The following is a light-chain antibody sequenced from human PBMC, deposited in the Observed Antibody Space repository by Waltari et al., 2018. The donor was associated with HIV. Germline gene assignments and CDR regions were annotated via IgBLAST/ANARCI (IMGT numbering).Light chain of an antibody. CDR3: AAWDDSLNGPV. Sequence: QSVVTQPPSASATPGQRVTISCSGSSSNIGPNYVYWYKQLPGTAPNMRMYRHNPRPSWVRDRFSGSNSGTSASLAITGLRSEDEADYYCAAWDDSLNGPVFGGGTKLTV. CDR2: RHN. CDR1: SSNIGPNY. J-gene: IGLJ3*02. V-gene: IGLV1-47*01.